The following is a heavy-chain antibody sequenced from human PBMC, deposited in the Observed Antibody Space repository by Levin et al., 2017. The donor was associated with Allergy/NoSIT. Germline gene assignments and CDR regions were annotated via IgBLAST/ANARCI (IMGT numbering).Heavy chain of an antibody. CDR2: ISVSGGST. CDR3: AKEDGASRKDSFDC. J-gene: IGHJ4*02. D-gene: IGHD1-26*01. CDR1: GFSFSTYA. V-gene: IGHV3-23*01. Sequence: GESLKISCATSGFSFSTYAMSWVRQAPGKGLEWVSAISVSGGSTNYADSVKGRFTISRDNSKNTLFLQMNRLRAEDTAVYYCAKEDGASRKDSFDCWGQGTLVTVSS.